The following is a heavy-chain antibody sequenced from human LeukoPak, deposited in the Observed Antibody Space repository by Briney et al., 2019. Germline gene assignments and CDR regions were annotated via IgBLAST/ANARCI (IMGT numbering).Heavy chain of an antibody. Sequence: GGSLRLSCAASGFTFSSYWMSWVRQAPGKGLEWVANIKQDGSEKYYVDSVKGRFTISRDNAKNSLYLQMNSLRAEDTALYYCARDLFGEYCGGDCYSLFDYWGQGTLVTVSS. V-gene: IGHV3-7*03. CDR3: ARDLFGEYCGGDCYSLFDY. CDR1: GFTFSSYW. CDR2: IKQDGSEK. D-gene: IGHD2-21*02. J-gene: IGHJ4*02.